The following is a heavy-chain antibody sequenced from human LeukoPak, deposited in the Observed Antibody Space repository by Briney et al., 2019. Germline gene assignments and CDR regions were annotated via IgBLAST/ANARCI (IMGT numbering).Heavy chain of an antibody. CDR3: AXDGIVVVPAAIRDAFDI. D-gene: IGHD2-2*02. Sequence: GGSLRLSCAASGFTFSSYSMNWVRQAPGKGLEWVSSISSSSSYIYYADSVKGRFTISRDNAKNSLYLQMNSLRAEDTAVYYCAXDGIVVVPAAIRDAFDIWGQGTMVTVSS. V-gene: IGHV3-21*01. CDR2: ISSSSSYI. J-gene: IGHJ3*02. CDR1: GFTFSSYS.